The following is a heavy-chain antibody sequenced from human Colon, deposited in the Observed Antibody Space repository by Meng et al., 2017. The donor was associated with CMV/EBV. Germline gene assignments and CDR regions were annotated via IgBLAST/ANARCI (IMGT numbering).Heavy chain of an antibody. D-gene: IGHD2-15*01. J-gene: IGHJ4*02. Sequence: VQLQESGPRLVTPSGTRSLTCTVSGGSISSGGYYWSWIRQHPGKGLEWIGYIYYTGSTYYNPSLKSRVVVSGDTSKNQFSLKLSSVTAADTAVYFCARDPGSGPDYWGQGTLVTVSS. CDR3: ARDPGSGPDY. CDR2: IYYTGST. CDR1: GGSISSGGYY. V-gene: IGHV4-31*03.